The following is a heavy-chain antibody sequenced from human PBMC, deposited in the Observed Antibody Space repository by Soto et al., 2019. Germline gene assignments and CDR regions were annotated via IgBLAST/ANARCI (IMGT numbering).Heavy chain of an antibody. CDR2: FDPEDGET. Sequence: ASVKVSCKLSGYTLTELSMHWVRQAPGKGLEWMGGFDPEDGETIYAQKFQGRVTMTEDTSTDTAYMELSSLRSEDTAVYYCATVWIHYDYVWGSYLKRGGAFDIWGQGTMVTVS. CDR3: ATVWIHYDYVWGSYLKRGGAFDI. V-gene: IGHV1-24*01. CDR1: GYTLTELS. J-gene: IGHJ3*02. D-gene: IGHD3-16*01.